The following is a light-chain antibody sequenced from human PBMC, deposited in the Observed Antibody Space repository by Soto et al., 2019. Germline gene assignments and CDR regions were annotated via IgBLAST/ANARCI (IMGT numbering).Light chain of an antibody. CDR2: EVS. V-gene: IGLV2-8*01. Sequence: QSALTQPPSASGSPGQSVTISCTGTSSDVGDYNYVSWYQQYPGKAPKLMIYEVSKRPSAVPDRFSGSKSGNTASLTVSGLQAEDEADYYCCSYAGSNNWVFGGGTKVTVL. CDR1: SSDVGDYNY. CDR3: CSYAGSNNWV. J-gene: IGLJ3*02.